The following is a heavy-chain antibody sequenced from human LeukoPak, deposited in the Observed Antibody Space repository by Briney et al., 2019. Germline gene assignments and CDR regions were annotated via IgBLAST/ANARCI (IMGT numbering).Heavy chain of an antibody. J-gene: IGHJ3*02. CDR2: INPNSGGT. V-gene: IGHV1-2*02. CDR1: GYTFTGYY. CDR3: ARVAGNAGLGAFDI. D-gene: IGHD4-23*01. Sequence: ASVRVSCKASGYTFTGYYMHWVRQAPGQGLEWMGWINPNSGGTNYAQKFQGRVTMTRDTSISTAYMELSRLRSDDTAVYYCARVAGNAGLGAFDIWGQGQWSPSLQ.